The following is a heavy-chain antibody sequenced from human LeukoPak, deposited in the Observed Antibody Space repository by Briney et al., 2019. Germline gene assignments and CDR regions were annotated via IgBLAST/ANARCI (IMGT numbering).Heavy chain of an antibody. V-gene: IGHV3-21*01. D-gene: IGHD3-22*01. CDR3: ARDDYDSSGLVYYYMDV. J-gene: IGHJ6*03. CDR1: GFAFSAYS. Sequence: NPGGSRRLSGAASGFAFSAYSMNWVRQAPGKGLKGVSSISSSSSYIYYADSVRGRFTISRDNAKNSLYLQMNSLRAEDTAVYYCARDDYDSSGLVYYYMDVWGKGTTVTISS. CDR2: ISSSSSYI.